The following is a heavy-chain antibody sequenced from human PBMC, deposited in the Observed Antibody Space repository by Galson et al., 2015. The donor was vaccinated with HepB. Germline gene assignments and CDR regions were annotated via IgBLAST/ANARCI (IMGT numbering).Heavy chain of an antibody. D-gene: IGHD3-22*01. CDR3: ARGGSYDSSGYYPFDY. J-gene: IGHJ4*02. CDR1: GFTFSDYY. CDR2: ISSSSSYT. V-gene: IGHV3-11*06. Sequence: SLRLSCAASGFTFSDYYMRWIRQAQGKGLEWVSYISSSSSYTNYADSVKGRFTISRDNAKNSLYLQMNSLRAEDTAVYYCARGGSYDSSGYYPFDYWGQGTLVTVSS.